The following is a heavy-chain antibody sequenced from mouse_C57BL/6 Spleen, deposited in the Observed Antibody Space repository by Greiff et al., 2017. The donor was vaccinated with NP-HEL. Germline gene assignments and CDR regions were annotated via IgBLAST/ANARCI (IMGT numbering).Heavy chain of an antibody. D-gene: IGHD1-1*01. V-gene: IGHV6-3*01. J-gene: IGHJ3*01. CDR3: TGGGSSYTSFAY. Sequence: EVMLVESGGGLVQPGGSMKLSCVASGFTFSNYWMNWVRQSPEKGLEWVAQIRLKSDNYATHYAESVKGRFTISRDDSKSSVYLQMNNLRAEDTGIYYCTGGGSSYTSFAYWGQGTLVTVSA. CDR2: IRLKSDNYAT. CDR1: GFTFSNYW.